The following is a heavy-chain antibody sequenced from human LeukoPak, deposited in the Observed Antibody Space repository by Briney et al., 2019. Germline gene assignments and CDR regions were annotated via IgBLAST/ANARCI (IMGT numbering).Heavy chain of an antibody. V-gene: IGHV3-23*01. D-gene: IGHD2-15*01. CDR1: GFTLCRYP. CDR3: TKAAAASYYYCYYMDV. J-gene: IGHJ6*03. CDR2: FSGSSGNT. Sequence: GGSLSLPCGASGFTLCRYPMSGPREAPGKALVGVSAFSGSSGNTYYAASVKGRFTISSDNSKNTLYLQMNGLRAEDTAVEYGTKAAAASYYYCYYMDVWGKGTTVTVSS.